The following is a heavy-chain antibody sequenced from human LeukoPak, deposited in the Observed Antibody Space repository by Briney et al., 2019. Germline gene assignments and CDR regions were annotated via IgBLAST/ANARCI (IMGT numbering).Heavy chain of an antibody. CDR2: ISTAGST. V-gene: IGHV4-61*02. Sequence: SQTLSLTCSVSGASISSGSYYWTWIRQPAGKGLEWIGRISTAGSTTYNPSLESRVTISLDTSKNRFSLNVNSVTAADTAVYYCARDRYSGSYRDYWGQGTLVTVSS. D-gene: IGHD1-26*01. J-gene: IGHJ4*02. CDR3: ARDRYSGSYRDY. CDR1: GASISSGSYY.